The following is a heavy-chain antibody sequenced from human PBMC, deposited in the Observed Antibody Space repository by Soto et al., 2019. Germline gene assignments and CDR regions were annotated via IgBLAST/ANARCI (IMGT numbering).Heavy chain of an antibody. V-gene: IGHV1-69*13. CDR3: ARGGYDDFWSGYLDYYYGMDV. Sequence: GASVKVSCKASGGTSSSYAISGVRQAPGQGLEWMGGIIPIFGTANYAQRFQGRVTITADESTSTAYMELSSLRSEDTAVYYCARGGYDDFWSGYLDYYYGMDVWGQGTTVTVSS. D-gene: IGHD3-3*01. CDR1: GGTSSSYA. J-gene: IGHJ6*02. CDR2: IIPIFGTA.